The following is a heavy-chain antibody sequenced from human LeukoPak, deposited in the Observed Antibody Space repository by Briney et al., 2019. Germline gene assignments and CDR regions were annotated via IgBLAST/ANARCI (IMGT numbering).Heavy chain of an antibody. CDR2: IYYSGST. J-gene: IGHJ6*03. Sequence: SETLSLTCTVSGGSISSYYWSWIRQPPGKGLEWIGYIYYSGSTNYNPSLKSRVTISVDTSKNQFSLKLSSVTAADTAVYYCARVAIYDSSYMDVWAKGPRSPSP. CDR3: ARVAIYDSSYMDV. CDR1: GGSISSYY. V-gene: IGHV4-59*01. D-gene: IGHD3-9*01.